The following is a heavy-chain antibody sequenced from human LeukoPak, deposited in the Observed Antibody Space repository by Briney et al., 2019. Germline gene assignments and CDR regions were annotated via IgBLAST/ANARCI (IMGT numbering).Heavy chain of an antibody. CDR3: ARQSPGSSGYHYVY. CDR1: GGSISSSSYY. CDR2: IYYSGST. Sequence: SETLSLTCTVSGGSISSSSYYWGWIRQPPGKGLEWIGSIYYSGSTYYNPSLKSRVTISVDTSKNQFSLKLSSVTAADTAVYYCARQSPGSSGYHYVYSGQGTLVTVSS. V-gene: IGHV4-39*01. J-gene: IGHJ4*02. D-gene: IGHD3-22*01.